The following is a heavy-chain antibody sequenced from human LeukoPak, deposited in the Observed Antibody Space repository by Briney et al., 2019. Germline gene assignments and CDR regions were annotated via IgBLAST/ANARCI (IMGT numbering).Heavy chain of an antibody. J-gene: IGHJ4*02. V-gene: IGHV4-59*02. D-gene: IGHD3-16*02. Sequence: SETLSLACTVSGGSVTSYYWNWLRQPPGKGVEGIGYIYYSGSTDYNPSLKSRGTVSVDTSKNQFSLKLSSVTAADTAVYYCARARGSTGYDYVWGSYRYTFDYWGQGTLVTVSS. CDR3: ARARGSTGYDYVWGSYRYTFDY. CDR1: GGSVTSYY. CDR2: IYYSGST.